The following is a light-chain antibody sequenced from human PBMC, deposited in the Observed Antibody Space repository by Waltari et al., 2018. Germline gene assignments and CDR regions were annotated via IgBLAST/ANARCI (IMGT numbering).Light chain of an antibody. J-gene: IGKJ1*01. CDR2: GES. CDR3: QQYKSYKT. V-gene: IGKV1-5*03. Sequence: DIQMTQSPSTLSASVGDTVIISCRASQSITTSLAWYQQKPGKAPDGLIYGESNLESGVPSRVSGSGSGTEFTLTISSLQPDDFATYYCQQYKSYKTFGQGTRVEIK. CDR1: QSITTS.